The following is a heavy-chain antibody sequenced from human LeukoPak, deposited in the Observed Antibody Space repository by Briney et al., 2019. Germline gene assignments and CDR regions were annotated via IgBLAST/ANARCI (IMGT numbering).Heavy chain of an antibody. CDR3: ATTTPDYGEIFDY. CDR2: FYTSGST. J-gene: IGHJ4*02. CDR1: GGSMSTYY. V-gene: IGHV4-4*07. D-gene: IGHD4-17*01. Sequence: SGTLSVTCTVSGGSMSTYYWSWIRQPAGQGLEWIGRFYTSGSTNYNPSLKSRVTMSVDTSKNQFSLKLSSVTAADTAVYYCATTTPDYGEIFDYWGQGTLVTVSS.